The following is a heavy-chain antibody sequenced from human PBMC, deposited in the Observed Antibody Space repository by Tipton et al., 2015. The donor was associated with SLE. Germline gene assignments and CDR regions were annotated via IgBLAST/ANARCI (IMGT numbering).Heavy chain of an antibody. CDR2: ISDGGSST. J-gene: IGHJ5*01. D-gene: IGHD3-3*01. V-gene: IGHV3-23*01. CDR3: AKGAYDFWTDYIVYFDS. Sequence: SLRLSCVASGFAFSDYAMGWVRQAPGKGLQWVSSISDGGSSTYYADSVKGRFTISRDNSKKTLYLRISSLRAEDTAIYYCAKGAYDFWTDYIVYFDSWGQGALVTVSS. CDR1: GFAFSDYA.